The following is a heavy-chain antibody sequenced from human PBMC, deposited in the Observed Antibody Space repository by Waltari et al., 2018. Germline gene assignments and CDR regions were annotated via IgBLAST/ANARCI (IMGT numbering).Heavy chain of an antibody. D-gene: IGHD6-13*01. V-gene: IGHV3-30*18. J-gene: IGHJ2*01. CDR1: GFTFSSYG. CDR3: AKGGYSSSWSDWYFDL. Sequence: QVQLVESGGGVVQPGRSLRLSCAASGFTFSSYGLHWVRPAPGKGLEWVAVIWYDGSNKYYADSVKGRFTISRDNSKNTLYLQMNSLRAEDTAMYYCAKGGYSSSWSDWYFDLWGRGTLVTVSS. CDR2: IWYDGSNK.